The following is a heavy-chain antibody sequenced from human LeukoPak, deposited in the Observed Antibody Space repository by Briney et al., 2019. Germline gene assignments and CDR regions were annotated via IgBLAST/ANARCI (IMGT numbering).Heavy chain of an antibody. CDR3: ARYYCFSSNCPGIAN. CDR1: GGSISSANYF. D-gene: IGHD2/OR15-2a*01. CDR2: IYYNGNT. V-gene: IGHV4-30-4*01. J-gene: IGHJ4*02. Sequence: KTSETLSLTCTVSGGSISSANYFWTWVRQPPGKGLEWIGYIYYNGNTYYSPSLSSRVTISLDSSKNQFSLKLSSVTAADTAVYFCARYYCFSSNCPGIANWGQGTLVTVSS.